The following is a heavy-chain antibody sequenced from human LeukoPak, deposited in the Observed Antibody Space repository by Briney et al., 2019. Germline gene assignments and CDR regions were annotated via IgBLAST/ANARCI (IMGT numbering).Heavy chain of an antibody. CDR1: GGSNSSYY. CDR3: ARYYDFWSGYYNWFDP. D-gene: IGHD3-3*01. Sequence: SETLSLTCTVSGGSNSSYYWSWVRQPPGKGLEWIGYIYYSGSTNYNPSLKSRVTISVDTSKNQFSLKLSSVTAADTAVYYCARYYDFWSGYYNWFDPWGQGTLVTVSS. CDR2: IYYSGST. V-gene: IGHV4-59*01. J-gene: IGHJ5*02.